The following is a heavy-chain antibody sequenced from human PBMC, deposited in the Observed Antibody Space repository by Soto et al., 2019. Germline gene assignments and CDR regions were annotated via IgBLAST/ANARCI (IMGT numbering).Heavy chain of an antibody. CDR2: IYYSGST. J-gene: IGHJ4*02. D-gene: IGHD2-15*01. V-gene: IGHV4-59*01. CDR1: GGSISSYY. CDR3: ASGVAAQWEFDY. Sequence: SETLSLTCTVSGGSISSYYWSWIRQPPGKGLEWIGYIYYSGSTNYNPSLKSRVTISVDTSKNQFSLKLSSVTAADTAVYYCASGVAAQWEFDYWGQGTLVTVSS.